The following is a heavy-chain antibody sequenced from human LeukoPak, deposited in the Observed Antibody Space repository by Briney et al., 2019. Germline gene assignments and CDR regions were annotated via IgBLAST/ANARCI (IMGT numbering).Heavy chain of an antibody. CDR2: IYPSGTT. Sequence: PSETLSLTCTVSGGSVSSGSYCWTWIRQPAGKGLEWIGRIYPSRSTIYPSGTTHYNPSLKSRVTISVESAKDQFSQKVDSVTAAGAAVYFCARGTGTTNFDYWGQGTLVTVSS. J-gene: IGHJ4*02. V-gene: IGHV4-61*02. D-gene: IGHD1-1*01. CDR3: ARGTGTTNFDY. CDR1: GGSVSSGSYC.